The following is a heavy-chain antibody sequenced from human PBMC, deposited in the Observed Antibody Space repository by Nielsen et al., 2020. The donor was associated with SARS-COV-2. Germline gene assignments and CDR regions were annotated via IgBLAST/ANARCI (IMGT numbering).Heavy chain of an antibody. D-gene: IGHD6-19*01. CDR3: AALSSGWGPGWFDP. J-gene: IGHJ5*02. Sequence: SLKISCAASGFTFDDYAMHWVRQAPGKGLEWVSGSSSDGSSTFYADSAKGRFIVSRDNAENTLFLQMHSLRAEDTALYYCAALSSGWGPGWFDPWGQGTLVTVSS. CDR1: GFTFDDYA. V-gene: IGHV3-9*01. CDR2: SSSDGSST.